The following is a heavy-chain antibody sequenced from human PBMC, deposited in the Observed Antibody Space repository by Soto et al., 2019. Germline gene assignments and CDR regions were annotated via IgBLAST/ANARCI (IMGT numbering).Heavy chain of an antibody. Sequence: EVQLVESGGGLVKPGGSLRLSCAASGFIFSSYTMTWVRQAPGKGLEWVSCISSSSSNIEYADSVKGRFSVSRDNANNSLFLQINSLRAEDTAVYYCAREDYAGASPRFDYWGLGALVTVSS. CDR2: ISSSSSNI. CDR1: GFIFSSYT. V-gene: IGHV3-21*01. J-gene: IGHJ4*02. CDR3: AREDYAGASPRFDY. D-gene: IGHD4-17*01.